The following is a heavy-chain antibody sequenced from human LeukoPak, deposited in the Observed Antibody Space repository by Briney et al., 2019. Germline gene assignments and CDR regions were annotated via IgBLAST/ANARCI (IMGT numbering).Heavy chain of an antibody. CDR3: TRGPVGTTHDS. CDR2: INPSGGST. D-gene: IGHD1-7*01. V-gene: IGHV1-46*01. CDR1: GYTFTSYY. Sequence: ASVKVSCKASGYTFTSYYMHWVRQAPGQGLEWMGIINPSGGSTSYAQKFQGRVTMTRDTSTSTVYMELSSLKSEDTAVYYCTRGPVGTTHDSWGQGTLVTVSS. J-gene: IGHJ5*01.